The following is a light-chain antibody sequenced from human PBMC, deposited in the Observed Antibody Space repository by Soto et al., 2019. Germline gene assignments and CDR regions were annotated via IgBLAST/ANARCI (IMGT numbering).Light chain of an antibody. CDR3: CSYAGSYTLM. CDR2: DVT. Sequence: QSALTQPRSVSGSPGQSVTISCTGTNSDVGIYNFVSWYQQHPGKAPKLMIYDVTKRPSGVPDRFSGSKSGNTASLTISGLQAEDEADYYCCSYAGSYTLMFGGGTKLTVL. CDR1: NSDVGIYNF. J-gene: IGLJ3*02. V-gene: IGLV2-11*01.